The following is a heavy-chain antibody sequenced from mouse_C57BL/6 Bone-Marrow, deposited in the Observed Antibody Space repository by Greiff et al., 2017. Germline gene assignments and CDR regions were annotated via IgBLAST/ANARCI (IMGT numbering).Heavy chain of an antibody. CDR2: IVPNSGGT. CDR1: GYTFTSYW. CDR3: AGEVPSYFDV. Sequence: VQLQQSGPELVTPAASVKMSCTASGYTFTSYWMHWVQQRPGRGLEWIGRIVPNSGGTKYNERFKSEATLTVDKPSSTAYMQLSSLTSEDSAVYCCAGEVPSYFDVWGTGTTVTVSS. D-gene: IGHD2-14*01. V-gene: IGHV1-72*01. J-gene: IGHJ1*03.